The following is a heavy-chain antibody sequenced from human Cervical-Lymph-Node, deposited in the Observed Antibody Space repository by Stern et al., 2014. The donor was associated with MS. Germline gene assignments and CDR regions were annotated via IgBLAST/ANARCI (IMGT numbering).Heavy chain of an antibody. CDR2: INPNNGDT. V-gene: IGHV1-2*02. Sequence: QVQLVQSGAEVKKPGASIKVSCKASGYTFIAYYMHWVRQAPGQGPEWMGWINPNNGDTKYSHNFQGRITLTRDTSISTVYMELSGLTFDDTAVYYCARDHTKDWWGQGTLVTVSS. D-gene: IGHD3-9*01. J-gene: IGHJ4*02. CDR1: GYTFIAYY. CDR3: ARDHTKDW.